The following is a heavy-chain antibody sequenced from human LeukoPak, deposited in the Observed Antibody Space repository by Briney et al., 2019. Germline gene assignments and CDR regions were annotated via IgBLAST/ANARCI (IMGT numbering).Heavy chain of an antibody. V-gene: IGHV3-30-3*01. CDR1: GLSFGSYG. CDR2: ISYDGSNK. CDR3: ARGLVSFDY. Sequence: PGGSLRLSCAASGLSFGSYGMHWVRQAPGKGLEWVAVISYDGSNKYYADSVKGRFTISRDNSKNTLYLQMNSLRAEDTAVYYCARGLVSFDYWGQGTLVTVSS. D-gene: IGHD6-19*01. J-gene: IGHJ4*02.